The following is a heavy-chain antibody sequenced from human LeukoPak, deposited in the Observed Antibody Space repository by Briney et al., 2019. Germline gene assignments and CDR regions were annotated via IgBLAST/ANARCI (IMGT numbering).Heavy chain of an antibody. D-gene: IGHD4-17*01. V-gene: IGHV4-34*01. CDR1: GGSFSGYY. J-gene: IGHJ4*02. CDR3: ARHDYGDGPGGRYDY. Sequence: PSETLSLTCAVYGGSFSGYYWSWIRQPPGKGLEWIGEINHSGSTNYNPSLKSRVTISVDTSKNQFSLKLSSVTAADTAVYYCARHDYGDGPGGRYDYWGQGTLVTVSS. CDR2: INHSGST.